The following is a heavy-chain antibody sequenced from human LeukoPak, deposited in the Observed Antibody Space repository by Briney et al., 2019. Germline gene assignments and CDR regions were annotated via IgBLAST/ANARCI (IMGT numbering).Heavy chain of an antibody. CDR1: GFTFSSYA. Sequence: PGGSLRLSCAASGFTFSSYAMHWVRQAPGKGLEWVAVISYDGSNKYYADSVKGRFTISRDNSKNTLYLQMNSLRAEDTAVYYCARGARLNWNDPLTIIYFDYWGQGTMVTVSS. CDR2: ISYDGSNK. CDR3: ARGARLNWNDPLTIIYFDY. J-gene: IGHJ4*03. V-gene: IGHV3-30-3*01. D-gene: IGHD1-1*01.